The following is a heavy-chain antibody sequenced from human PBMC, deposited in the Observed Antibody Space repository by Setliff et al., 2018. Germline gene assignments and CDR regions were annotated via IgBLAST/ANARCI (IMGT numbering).Heavy chain of an antibody. D-gene: IGHD4-4*01. J-gene: IGHJ6*03. V-gene: IGHV4-34*01. CDR1: GGPFSGYY. CDR3: ARAYSYYYYYMDV. CDR2: INHSGST. Sequence: PSETLSLTCAVYGGPFSGYYWSWIRQPPGKGLEWIGEINHSGSTNYNPSLKSRVTISVDTSKNQFSLKLSSVTAADTAVYYCARAYSYYYYYMDVWGKGTTVTVSS.